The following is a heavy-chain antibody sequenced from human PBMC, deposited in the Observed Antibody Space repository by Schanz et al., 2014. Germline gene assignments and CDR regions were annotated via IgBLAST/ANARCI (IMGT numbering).Heavy chain of an antibody. J-gene: IGHJ3*01. D-gene: IGHD3-9*01. V-gene: IGHV1-18*04. CDR1: NYIFTKYY. Sequence: QVQLVQSAPEVKKPGASVKLSCKASNYIFTKYYIHCVRQAPGQGLEWMGWISAFDDKTDYAQNFQGRLIMTTDTSTTTVYMELRGLRSDDTAVYYCARETTIITGGAFDVWGQGTMVTVSS. CDR2: ISAFDDKT. CDR3: ARETTIITGGAFDV.